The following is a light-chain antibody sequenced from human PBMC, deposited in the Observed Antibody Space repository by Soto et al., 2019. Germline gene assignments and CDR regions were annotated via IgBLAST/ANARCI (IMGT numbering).Light chain of an antibody. V-gene: IGKV1-9*01. J-gene: IGKJ5*01. CDR3: QQRQYWPPIT. Sequence: IQVTQSPSSLSASVGERVNVTCLSSQGIGRLLAWYQQRPGKAPKLLIYGGSTVTSGVPSRFSGTGSGIDFTLTISSLEPEDFAIYYCQQRQYWPPITFGQGTRLEIK. CDR1: QGIGRL. CDR2: GGS.